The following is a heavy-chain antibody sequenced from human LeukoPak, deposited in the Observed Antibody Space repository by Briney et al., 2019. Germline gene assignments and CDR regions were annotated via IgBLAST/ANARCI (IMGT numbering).Heavy chain of an antibody. CDR3: ARDQGGKYYYYYGMDV. Sequence: SVKVSCKASGGTFSSYAISWVRQAPGQGLEWMGGIIPIFGTANYAQKFQGRVTITRDTSASTAYMELSSLRSEDTAVYYCARDQGGKYYYYYGMDVWGQGTTVTVSS. J-gene: IGHJ6*02. CDR1: GGTFSSYA. CDR2: IIPIFGTA. D-gene: IGHD3-16*01. V-gene: IGHV1-69*05.